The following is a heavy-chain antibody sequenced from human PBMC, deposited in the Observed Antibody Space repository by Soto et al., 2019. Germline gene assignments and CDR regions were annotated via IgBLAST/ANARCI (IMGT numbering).Heavy chain of an antibody. CDR3: ARGYGSGGAQWV. CDR1: GGSFSGYY. J-gene: IGHJ6*02. CDR2: INHSGST. Sequence: SETLSLTCAVYGGSFSGYYWSWIRQPPGKGLEWIGEINHSGSTNYNPSLKSRVTISVDTSKNQFSLKLSSVTAADTAVYYCARGYGSGGAQWVWGQGTTVTVSS. D-gene: IGHD3-10*01. V-gene: IGHV4-34*01.